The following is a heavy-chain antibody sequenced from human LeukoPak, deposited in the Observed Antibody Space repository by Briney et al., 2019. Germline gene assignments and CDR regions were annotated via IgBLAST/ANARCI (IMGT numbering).Heavy chain of an antibody. CDR2: INPNSGGT. CDR3: ARGTRAITGTTGY. D-gene: IGHD1-14*01. V-gene: IGHV1-2*02. J-gene: IGHJ4*02. CDR1: GYSFTGYY. Sequence: ASVKVSCKASGYSFTGYYMHWVRQAPGQGLEWMGWINPNSGGTNYAQKFQGRVTMTRDTSISTAYMELSRLRSDDTAVYYCARGTRAITGTTGYWGQGTLVTVSS.